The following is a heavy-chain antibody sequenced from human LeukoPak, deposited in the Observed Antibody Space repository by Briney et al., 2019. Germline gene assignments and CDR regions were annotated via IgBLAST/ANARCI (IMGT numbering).Heavy chain of an antibody. Sequence: GASVKVSCKASGYTFTDYYMHWVQQAPGKGLEWMGRVDPEDGETIYAEKFQGRVTITADTSTDTAYMELSSLRSEDTAVYYCAKRKQQLFDYWAREPWSPSPQ. CDR3: AKRKQQLFDY. D-gene: IGHD6-13*01. CDR2: VDPEDGET. J-gene: IGHJ4*02. CDR1: GYTFTDYY. V-gene: IGHV1-69-2*01.